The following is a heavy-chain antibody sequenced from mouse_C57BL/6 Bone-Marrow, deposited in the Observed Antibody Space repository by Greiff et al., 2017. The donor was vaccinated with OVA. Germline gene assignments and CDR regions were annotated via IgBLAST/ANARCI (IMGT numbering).Heavy chain of an antibody. J-gene: IGHJ2*01. CDR3: ASVYYGNLGY. D-gene: IGHD2-1*01. Sequence: VQLQQSGAELVKPGASVKLSCTASGFNIKDYYMHWVKQRTEQGLEGIGRIDPEDGETKYAPKFPGKATITADTSSNTAYLQLSSLTSEDTAVYYCASVYYGNLGYWGQGTTLTVSS. V-gene: IGHV14-2*01. CDR1: GFNIKDYY. CDR2: IDPEDGET.